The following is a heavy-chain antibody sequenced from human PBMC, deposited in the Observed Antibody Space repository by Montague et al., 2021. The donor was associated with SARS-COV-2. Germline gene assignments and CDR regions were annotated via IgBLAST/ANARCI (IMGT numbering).Heavy chain of an antibody. CDR1: GFSLSTSRMC. Sequence: PALVTPTQTLTLTCTFSGFSLSTSRMCVSWIRQPPGKALEWLALIDWDDEKYYSTSLKTRLTISKDTSKNQVVLTMTNMDPVDTATYYCARMTTVTYPYYYYYGMDVWGQGTTVTVSS. CDR3: ARMTTVTYPYYYYYGMDV. J-gene: IGHJ6*02. D-gene: IGHD4-17*01. V-gene: IGHV2-70*01. CDR2: IDWDDEK.